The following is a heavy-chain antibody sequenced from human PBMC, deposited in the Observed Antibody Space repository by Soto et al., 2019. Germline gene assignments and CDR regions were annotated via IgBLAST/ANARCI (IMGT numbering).Heavy chain of an antibody. Sequence: PGGSLRLSCAASGFTFSSYGMHWVRQAPGKGLEWVAVISYDGSNKYYADSVKGRFTISRDNSKNTLYLQMNSLRAEDTAVYYCANGLSRRDGYNLAGYGYYFDYWGQGTLVTISS. CDR1: GFTFSSYG. CDR3: ANGLSRRDGYNLAGYGYYFDY. CDR2: ISYDGSNK. V-gene: IGHV3-30*18. J-gene: IGHJ4*02. D-gene: IGHD5-12*01.